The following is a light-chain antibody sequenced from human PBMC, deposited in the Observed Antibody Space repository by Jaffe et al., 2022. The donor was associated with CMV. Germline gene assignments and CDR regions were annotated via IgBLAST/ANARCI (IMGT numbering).Light chain of an antibody. CDR3: AAWDDTLHGVI. Sequence: QSVLAQPPSASGTPGQRVTISCSGSSFNIGGYTVNWYQQLPGTAPKLLIYSDNQRPSGVPDRFSGSKSGTSASLAISGLQSQDEAEYYCAAWDDTLHGVIFGGGTKLTVL. CDR1: SFNIGGYT. CDR2: SDN. J-gene: IGLJ2*01. V-gene: IGLV1-44*01.